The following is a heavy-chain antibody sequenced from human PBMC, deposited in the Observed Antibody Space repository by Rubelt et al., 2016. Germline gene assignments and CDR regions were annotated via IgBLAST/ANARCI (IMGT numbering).Heavy chain of an antibody. V-gene: IGHV3-11*06. CDR2: ISSSSSYT. Sequence: QVQLVESGGGLVKPGGSLRLSCAASGFTFSDYYMSWIRQAPGKGLEWVSYISSSSSYTNYADSVKGRFTISRDNAKNSLYLQMNSLRAEDTAVYYWAGGPYGSSASLFPFDCWGQGTLVTVSS. CDR1: GFTFSDYY. CDR3: AGGPYGSSASLFPFDC. J-gene: IGHJ4*02. D-gene: IGHD6-6*01.